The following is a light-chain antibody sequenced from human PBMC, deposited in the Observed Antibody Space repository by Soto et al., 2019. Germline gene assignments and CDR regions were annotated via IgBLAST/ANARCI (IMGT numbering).Light chain of an antibody. Sequence: EIVLTQSPATLSLSPGERATLSCRTSQSVSSNLAWYQQKPGQAPRLLIYDASNRATGVPARFSGSGSGADFTLTISSLEPEDFEVYYCQQRYNWPPITFGQGTRLEIK. CDR3: QQRYNWPPIT. J-gene: IGKJ5*01. CDR2: DAS. V-gene: IGKV3-11*01. CDR1: QSVSSN.